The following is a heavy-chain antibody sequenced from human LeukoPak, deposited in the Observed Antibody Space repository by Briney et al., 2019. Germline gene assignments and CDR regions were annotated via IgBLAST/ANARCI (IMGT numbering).Heavy chain of an antibody. CDR3: ARLGHSSSWYYFDY. J-gene: IGHJ4*02. Sequence: PGGSLRLSCAASGFTFSSYWMHWVRQAPGKGLVWVSRINSDGYSLSYADSVKGRFTISRDNAKNTLYLQMNSLRAEDTAVYYCARLGHSSSWYYFDYWGQGSLVTVSS. CDR1: GFTFSSYW. D-gene: IGHD6-13*01. CDR2: INSDGYSL. V-gene: IGHV3-74*01.